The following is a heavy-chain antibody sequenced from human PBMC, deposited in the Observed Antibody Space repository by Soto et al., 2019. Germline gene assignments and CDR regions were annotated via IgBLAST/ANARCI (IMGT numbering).Heavy chain of an antibody. D-gene: IGHD3-10*01. CDR1: GFTFSSYA. CDR2: ISGSGGST. V-gene: IGHV3-23*01. CDR3: AKGMEVLWFGELLYFPFDY. Sequence: GGSLRLSCAASGFTFSSYAMSWVRQAPGKGLEWVSAISGSGGSTYYADSVKGRFTISRDNSKNTLYLQMNSLRAEDTAVYYCAKGMEVLWFGELLYFPFDYWGQGTLVTVSS. J-gene: IGHJ4*02.